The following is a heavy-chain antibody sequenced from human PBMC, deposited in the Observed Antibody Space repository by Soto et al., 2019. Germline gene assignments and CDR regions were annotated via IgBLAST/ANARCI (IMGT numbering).Heavy chain of an antibody. Sequence: PGGSLRLSCAASGFTFNNAWINWVRQAPGKGLEWVSGIWWNGGNKYYADSVKGRFTISRDSAKTTLYLQMSSLRAEDTALYYCARGLNYGDSAIDSWGQGTQVTVSS. CDR1: GFTFNNAW. CDR2: IWWNGGNK. CDR3: ARGLNYGDSAIDS. J-gene: IGHJ4*02. D-gene: IGHD4-17*01. V-gene: IGHV3-20*04.